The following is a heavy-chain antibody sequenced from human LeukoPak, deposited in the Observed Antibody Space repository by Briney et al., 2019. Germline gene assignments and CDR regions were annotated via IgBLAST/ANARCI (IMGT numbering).Heavy chain of an antibody. J-gene: IGHJ4*02. Sequence: ASVKVSCKASGYTFTSYGISWVRQAPGQGLEWMGWISAYNGNTNYAQKLQGRVTMTTDTSTSTAYMELRSLRSDDTAVYYCARDGPLWFGELLYYFDHWGQGTLVTVSS. V-gene: IGHV1-18*01. CDR3: ARDGPLWFGELLYYFDH. CDR1: GYTFTSYG. CDR2: ISAYNGNT. D-gene: IGHD3-10*01.